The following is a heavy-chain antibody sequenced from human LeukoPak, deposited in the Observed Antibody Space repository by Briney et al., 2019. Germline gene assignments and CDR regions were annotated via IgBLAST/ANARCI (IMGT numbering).Heavy chain of an antibody. CDR3: ARITMVRGVPKGADY. V-gene: IGHV5-51*01. D-gene: IGHD3-10*01. CDR2: IYPGDSDT. J-gene: IGHJ4*02. CDR1: GYSFTSYW. Sequence: GGSLKISCKGSGYSFTSYWIGWVRQVPGKGLEWVGIIYPGDSDTRYSPSFQGQVTISADKSISTAYLQWSSLKASDTAMYDCARITMVRGVPKGADYWGQGTLVTVSS.